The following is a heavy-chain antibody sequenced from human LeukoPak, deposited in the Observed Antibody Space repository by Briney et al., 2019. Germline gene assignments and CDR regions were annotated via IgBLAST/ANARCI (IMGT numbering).Heavy chain of an antibody. CDR2: INPDGDYS. Sequence: GGSLRLSCAASGFNFRKYWMQWVRQVPGKGLVWVSEINPDGDYSGHSNSVRGRFTISRDNSDNTVYLQMNSLRAEDTAVYYCAKDYCGGNCHNPPLGFNYWGQGALVTVSS. CDR1: GFNFRKYW. CDR3: AKDYCGGNCHNPPLGFNY. J-gene: IGHJ4*02. V-gene: IGHV3-74*01. D-gene: IGHD2-21*02.